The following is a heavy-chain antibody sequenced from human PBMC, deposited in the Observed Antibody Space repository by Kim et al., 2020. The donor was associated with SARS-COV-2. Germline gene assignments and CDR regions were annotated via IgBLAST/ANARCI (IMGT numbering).Heavy chain of an antibody. CDR2: IYYSGST. CDR1: GGSISSYY. V-gene: IGHV4-59*01. J-gene: IGHJ6*02. Sequence: SETLSLTCTVSGGSISSYYWSWIRQPPGKGLEWIGYIYYSGSTNYNPSLKSRVTISVDTSKNQFSLKLSSVTAADTAVYYCARYSSPFLVCSSTSCLYGMDVWGQGTTVTVSS. CDR3: ARYSSPFLVCSSTSCLYGMDV. D-gene: IGHD2-2*01.